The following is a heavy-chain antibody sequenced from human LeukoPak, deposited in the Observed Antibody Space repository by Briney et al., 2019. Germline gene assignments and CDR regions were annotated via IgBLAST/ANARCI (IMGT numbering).Heavy chain of an antibody. CDR3: ARDLNSEMNYYGAFDI. CDR1: GGSISSYY. Sequence: NPSETLSLTCTVSGGSISSYYWSWIRQPPGKGLEWIRYIYYSGSTNYNPSLKSRVTISVDTSKNQFSLKLSSVTAADTAVYYCARDLNSEMNYYGAFDIWGQGTMVTVSS. CDR2: IYYSGST. V-gene: IGHV4-59*01. D-gene: IGHD3-22*01. J-gene: IGHJ3*02.